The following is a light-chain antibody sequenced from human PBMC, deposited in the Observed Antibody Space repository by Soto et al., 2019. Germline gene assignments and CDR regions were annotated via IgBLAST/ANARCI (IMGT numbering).Light chain of an antibody. V-gene: IGKV3-20*01. CDR2: GAS. Sequence: FTLSPGSLSLSLGERATLSCSASQSVSSSYLAWYQQKPGQPPRLLIYGASSRATGIPDRFSGSGSGTDFTLTISRLEPEDFAVYYCQQYGSSPWMFGQGTKVDNK. J-gene: IGKJ1*01. CDR1: QSVSSSY. CDR3: QQYGSSPWM.